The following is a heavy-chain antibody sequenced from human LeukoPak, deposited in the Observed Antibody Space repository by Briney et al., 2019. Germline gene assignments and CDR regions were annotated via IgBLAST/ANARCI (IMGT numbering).Heavy chain of an antibody. CDR3: ARNHLDYGDYVDY. CDR1: GYSISSGYY. D-gene: IGHD4-17*01. V-gene: IGHV4-38-2*02. J-gene: IGHJ4*02. CDR2: IYHSGST. Sequence: LETLSLTCTVSGYSISSGYYWGWIRQPPGKGLEWIGSIYHSGSTYYNPSLKSRVTISVDTSKNQFSLKLSSVTAADTAVYYCARNHLDYGDYVDYWGQGTLVTVSS.